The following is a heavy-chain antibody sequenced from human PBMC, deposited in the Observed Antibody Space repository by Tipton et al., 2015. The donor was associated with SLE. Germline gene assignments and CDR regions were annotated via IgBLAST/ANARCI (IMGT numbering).Heavy chain of an antibody. V-gene: IGHV3-30*04. CDR1: GFSFSHYA. Sequence: SLRLSCTAAGFSFSHYAMGWVRQAPGKGLEWVAVISYDGSNKYYADSVKGRFTISRDNSKNTLYLQMNSLRAEDTAVYYCAREEYSSTFDYWGQGTLVTVSS. CDR3: AREEYSSTFDY. D-gene: IGHD6-6*01. CDR2: ISYDGSNK. J-gene: IGHJ4*02.